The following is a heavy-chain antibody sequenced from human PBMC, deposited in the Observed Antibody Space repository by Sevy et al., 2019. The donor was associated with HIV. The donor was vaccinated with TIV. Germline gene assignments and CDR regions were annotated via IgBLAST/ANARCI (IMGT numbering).Heavy chain of an antibody. CDR1: GGSLSGYY. D-gene: IGHD3-22*01. CDR3: ARSLNHYDSSGYQMGFDY. J-gene: IGHJ4*02. CDR2: IYDTGRT. Sequence: SETLSLTCTVSGGSLSGYYRSWIRQPPGKGLEWIGYIYDTGRTNYNPSLKSRVTISVDTSKKQFSLKLNSVTAADTAVYYCARSLNHYDSSGYQMGFDYWGQGTLVTVSS. V-gene: IGHV4-59*01.